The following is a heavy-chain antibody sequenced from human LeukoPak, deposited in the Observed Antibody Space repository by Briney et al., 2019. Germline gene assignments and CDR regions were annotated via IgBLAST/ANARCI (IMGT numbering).Heavy chain of an antibody. Sequence: GRSLRLSCAASGFTFDDYAMHWVRQAPGKGLEWVSGISWKSGSIGYAACMKGRFTISRDNAKNSLYLQMNSLRAEDMALYYCAKGYQLLSTPTFDYWGQGTLVTVSS. J-gene: IGHJ4*02. CDR3: AKGYQLLSTPTFDY. D-gene: IGHD2-2*01. CDR2: ISWKSGSI. V-gene: IGHV3-9*03. CDR1: GFTFDDYA.